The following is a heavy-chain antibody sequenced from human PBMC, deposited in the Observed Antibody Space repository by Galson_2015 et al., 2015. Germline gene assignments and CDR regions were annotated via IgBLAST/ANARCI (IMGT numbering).Heavy chain of an antibody. D-gene: IGHD1-26*01. V-gene: IGHV3-33*06. Sequence: SLRLSCAASGFTFSSYGMHWVRQAPGKGLEWVAVIWYDGSNKYYAGSVKGRFTISRDNSKNTLYLQMNSLRPEDTAVYYCAKVPSKVGATLTAYYLDYWGQGTLVTVSS. CDR3: AKVPSKVGATLTAYYLDY. CDR1: GFTFSSYG. J-gene: IGHJ4*02. CDR2: IWYDGSNK.